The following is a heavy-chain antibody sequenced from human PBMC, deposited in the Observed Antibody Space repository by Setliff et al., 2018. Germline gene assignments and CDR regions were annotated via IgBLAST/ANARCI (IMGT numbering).Heavy chain of an antibody. CDR3: ARVTLTYYYDSSGFLRGNENSNWFDP. CDR1: GGSISSYS. D-gene: IGHD3-22*01. Sequence: PSETLSLTCTVSGGSISSYSWSWIRQPPGKGLECIGYIYTTGSTTYNPSLKSRVTISVDTSKNQFSLKLSSVTAADTALYYCARVTLTYYYDSSGFLRGNENSNWFDPWGQGTLVTVSS. J-gene: IGHJ5*02. CDR2: IYTTGST. V-gene: IGHV4-4*08.